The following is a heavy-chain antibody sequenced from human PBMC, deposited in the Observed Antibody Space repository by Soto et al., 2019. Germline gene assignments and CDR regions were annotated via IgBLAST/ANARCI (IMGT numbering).Heavy chain of an antibody. D-gene: IGHD3-10*01. CDR1: GGSISSSNW. CDR2: IYHSGST. CDR3: ARDHYGSGSYYYYGMDV. Sequence: QVQLQESGPGLVKPSGTLSLTCAVSGGSISSSNWWSWVRQPPGKGLEWIGEIYHSGSTNYNPSLKSRVTIAVDKSKNQFSLKLSSVTAADTAVYYCARDHYGSGSYYYYGMDVWGQGTTVTVSS. V-gene: IGHV4-4*02. J-gene: IGHJ6*02.